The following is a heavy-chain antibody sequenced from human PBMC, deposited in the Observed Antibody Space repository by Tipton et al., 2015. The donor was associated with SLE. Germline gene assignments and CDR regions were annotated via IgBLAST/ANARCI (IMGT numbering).Heavy chain of an antibody. Sequence: SLRLSCEASGFKFSNYAMHWVRQAPGKGLEWVSFIKYDGTIKFYSESVKGRFTISRDNSKNTLYLQMHSLTTDDTAVYYCAVTPEALDIWGQGTMVTVS. D-gene: IGHD2-21*02. CDR1: GFKFSNYA. J-gene: IGHJ3*02. CDR2: IKYDGTIK. V-gene: IGHV3-30*02. CDR3: AVTPEALDI.